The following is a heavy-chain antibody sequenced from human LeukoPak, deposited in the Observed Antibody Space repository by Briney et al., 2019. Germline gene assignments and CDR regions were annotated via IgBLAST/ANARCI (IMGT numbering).Heavy chain of an antibody. Sequence: GGSLRLSCAASGFTFSNFGMHWVRQTPGKGLEWVAFIRYDGSNEYYADSAKGRFTISRDNAKNSLYLQMNSLRAEDTAVYYCARVPRGYSGYGPFDYWGQGTLVTVSS. J-gene: IGHJ4*02. CDR3: ARVPRGYSGYGPFDY. CDR1: GFTFSNFG. D-gene: IGHD5-12*01. CDR2: IRYDGSNE. V-gene: IGHV3-30*02.